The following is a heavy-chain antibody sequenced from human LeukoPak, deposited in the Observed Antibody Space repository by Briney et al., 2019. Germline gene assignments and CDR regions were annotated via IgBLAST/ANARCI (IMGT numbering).Heavy chain of an antibody. J-gene: IGHJ4*02. CDR2: INSDGSST. D-gene: IGHD3-22*01. CDR1: GFTFSSYW. V-gene: IGHV3-74*01. CDR3: ARGKGGYLFDY. Sequence: GGSLRLSCAASGFTFSSYWMHWVRQAPGKGLVWVSRINSDGSSTSYADSVKGRFPISRDNAKNTLYLQMNSLRAEDTAVYYCARGKGGYLFDYWGQGTLVTVSS.